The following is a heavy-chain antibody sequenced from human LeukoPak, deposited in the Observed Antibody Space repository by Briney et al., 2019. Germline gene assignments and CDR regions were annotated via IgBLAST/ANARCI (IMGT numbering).Heavy chain of an antibody. J-gene: IGHJ3*01. V-gene: IGHV3-7*01. Sequence: PGGSLRLSCAASGFTFNYYWMTWVRQGPGKGLEWVATIKEDGSERYYVESVKGRFTISRDNAKNSLYPQMNSLRVEDTALYYCARDKASGSSYGSSFHFWGQGTMVTVSS. CDR1: GFTFNYYW. D-gene: IGHD1-26*01. CDR2: IKEDGSER. CDR3: ARDKASGSSYGSSFHF.